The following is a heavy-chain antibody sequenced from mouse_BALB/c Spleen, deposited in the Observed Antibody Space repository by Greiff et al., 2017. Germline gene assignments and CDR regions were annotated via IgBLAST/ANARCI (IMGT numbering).Heavy chain of an antibody. Sequence: QVHVKQSGAELAKPGASVKMSCKASGYTFTSYWMHWVKQRPGQGLEWIGYINPSTGYTEYNQKFKDKATLTADKSSSTAYMQLSSLTSEDSAVYYCARWGGYYYAMDYWGQGTSVTVSS. CDR2: INPSTGYT. V-gene: IGHV1-7*01. CDR3: ARWGGYYYAMDY. J-gene: IGHJ4*01. CDR1: GYTFTSYW.